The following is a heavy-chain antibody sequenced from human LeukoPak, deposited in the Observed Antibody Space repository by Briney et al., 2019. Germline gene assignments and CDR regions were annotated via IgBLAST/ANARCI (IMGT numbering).Heavy chain of an antibody. CDR3: AREKLSFFDSSGYFDY. V-gene: IGHV3-48*03. D-gene: IGHD3-22*01. CDR2: ICGRGTTK. Sequence: GGSLRLSCVASGFNSSTYEMNWVRQAPGKGLEWVSYICGRGTTKYYADSVKGRFTISRDSAENSLYLQMNDLRVEDTAVYYCAREKLSFFDSSGYFDYWGQGTLVTVSS. J-gene: IGHJ4*02. CDR1: GFNSSTYE.